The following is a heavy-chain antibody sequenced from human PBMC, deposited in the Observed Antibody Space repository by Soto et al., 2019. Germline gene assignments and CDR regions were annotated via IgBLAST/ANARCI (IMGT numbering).Heavy chain of an antibody. D-gene: IGHD3-22*01. CDR3: ARSAYYYDSSGYYYYYGMDV. Sequence: LRLSCAASGFTFSDYYMSWIRQAPGKGLEWVSYISSSSSYTNYADSVKGRFTISRDNAKNSLYLQMNSLRAEDTAVYYCARSAYYYDSSGYYYYYGMDVWGQGTTVTAP. J-gene: IGHJ6*02. V-gene: IGHV3-11*06. CDR1: GFTFSDYY. CDR2: ISSSSSYT.